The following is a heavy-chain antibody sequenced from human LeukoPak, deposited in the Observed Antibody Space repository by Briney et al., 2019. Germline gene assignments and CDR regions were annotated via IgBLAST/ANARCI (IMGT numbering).Heavy chain of an antibody. J-gene: IGHJ4*02. CDR1: GYTFTSYD. V-gene: IGHV1-8*01. CDR2: MNPNSGNT. Sequence: GALVKVSCKASGYTFTSYDINWVRQAAGQGLEWMGWMNPNSGNTGYAQKFQGRVTMTRDSSITTAYMELSSLRSEDTAVYYCARALRSSGWYYWGQGTLVTVSS. D-gene: IGHD6-19*01. CDR3: ARALRSSGWYY.